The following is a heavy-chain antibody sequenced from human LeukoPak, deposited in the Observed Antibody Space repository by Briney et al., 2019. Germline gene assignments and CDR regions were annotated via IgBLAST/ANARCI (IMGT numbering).Heavy chain of an antibody. J-gene: IGHJ4*02. CDR1: GYDFTSYW. V-gene: IGHV5-51*01. D-gene: IGHD1-26*01. Sequence: GESRKISWKGSGYDFTSYWIGWVRQMPGKGLEWMGIIYPGDSDTRYSPSFQGKVTISAAKSISTAYLQWNRLKASDTAMYYCARPGYGGSYYDFDYWGQGTLVTVSS. CDR2: IYPGDSDT. CDR3: ARPGYGGSYYDFDY.